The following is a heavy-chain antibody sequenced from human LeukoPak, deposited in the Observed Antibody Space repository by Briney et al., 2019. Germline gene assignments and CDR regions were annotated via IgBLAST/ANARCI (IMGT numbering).Heavy chain of an antibody. Sequence: GGSLRLSCAASGFTFSSYWMSSVRQAPGKGLECVANIKQVGSEKYYVDSVKGRFTISRDNAKNSLYLQMNSLRAEDTAVYYCARGGEGYCSGGSCGGEFDYWGQGTLVTVSS. CDR1: GFTFSSYW. J-gene: IGHJ4*02. V-gene: IGHV3-7*01. D-gene: IGHD2-15*01. CDR3: ARGGEGYCSGGSCGGEFDY. CDR2: IKQVGSEK.